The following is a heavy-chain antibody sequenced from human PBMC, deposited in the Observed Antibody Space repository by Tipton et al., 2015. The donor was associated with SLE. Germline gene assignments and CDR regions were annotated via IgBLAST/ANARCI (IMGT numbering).Heavy chain of an antibody. D-gene: IGHD6-6*01. Sequence: QSGPEVKKPGASVKVSCKASGYTFTSFDINWVRQATGQGLEWMGWMNPNSANTGFAQKFQGRVTITRNTSISTAYMELSSLRSEDTAVYYCARALSSSPKYYFDYWGQGTLVTVSS. CDR1: GYTFTSFD. J-gene: IGHJ4*02. CDR3: ARALSSSPKYYFDY. CDR2: MNPNSANT. V-gene: IGHV1-8*03.